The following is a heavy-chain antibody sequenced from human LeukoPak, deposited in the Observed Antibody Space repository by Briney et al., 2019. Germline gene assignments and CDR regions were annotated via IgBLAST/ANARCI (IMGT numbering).Heavy chain of an antibody. Sequence: PSETLSLTCAVSGYSISSSDYWGWIRQPPAKGQEWIGSISNSGSTYYNPSLKSRLTISAVTSKRHFSLKLSSVTAADTAVYYCARNRSEPLGNGGSFHYWGQGTLVTVSS. V-gene: IGHV4-38-2*01. D-gene: IGHD3-16*01. CDR2: ISNSGST. CDR3: ARNRSEPLGNGGSFHY. CDR1: GYSISSSDY. J-gene: IGHJ4*02.